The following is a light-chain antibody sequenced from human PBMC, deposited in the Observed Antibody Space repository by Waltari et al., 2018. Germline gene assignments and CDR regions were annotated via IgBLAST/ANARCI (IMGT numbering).Light chain of an antibody. Sequence: QSALPQPASVSGSPGQSITISCTATSGDVGGENYVSWYQQHPGKAPKLMIYDFSNRPSAVSNRFSASKSGNTASLTISGLQAEDEGDYYCSSYASVSSLVFGGGTRLTVL. CDR1: SGDVGGENY. V-gene: IGLV2-14*01. J-gene: IGLJ2*01. CDR2: DFS. CDR3: SSYASVSSLV.